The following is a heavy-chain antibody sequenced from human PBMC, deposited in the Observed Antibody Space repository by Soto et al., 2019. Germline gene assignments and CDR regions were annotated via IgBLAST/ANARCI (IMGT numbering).Heavy chain of an antibody. V-gene: IGHV1-69*13. J-gene: IGHJ6*02. CDR1: GVTFSSHS. D-gene: IGHD1-1*01. CDR2: IIPILGPA. Sequence: SVKVYCKSSGVTFSSHSINWVRQAPGQGLEWMGGIIPILGPANFAKKFQGRVTITADESTTTAYMELSSLTSEDTAVYYCATGSFTSTGGRIGYHYNAMDVWGQGTTVTVSS. CDR3: ATGSFTSTGGRIGYHYNAMDV.